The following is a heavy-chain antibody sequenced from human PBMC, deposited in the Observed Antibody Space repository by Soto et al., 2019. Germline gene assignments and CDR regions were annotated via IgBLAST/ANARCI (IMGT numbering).Heavy chain of an antibody. CDR2: IIPIFGTT. CDR1: GGPFSSSA. CDR3: ARVGSARIAMLRRVPYGMDV. D-gene: IGHD3-10*01. J-gene: IGHJ6*02. Sequence: QVQLVQSGAEVKKPGSSVKVSCKASGGPFSSSAISWVRQAPGQELEWMGGIIPIFGTTNYAQKFQGRVTIAADESTSAAYMDMSSLRSEDTAVYYCARVGSARIAMLRRVPYGMDVWGQGTTVTVSS. V-gene: IGHV1-69*01.